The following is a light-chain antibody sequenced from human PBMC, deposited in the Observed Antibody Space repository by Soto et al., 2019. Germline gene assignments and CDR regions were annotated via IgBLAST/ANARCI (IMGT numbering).Light chain of an antibody. J-gene: IGLJ1*01. Sequence: QSALTQPASVSGPPGKSFTFSCPATSVNIGGYNYVSWYQKHPGKAPKLMIYDVSNRPSGVSNRFSGSKSGNTASLTISGLQAEDEADYYCISYSSGTTLVVFGTGTKLTVL. CDR3: ISYSSGTTLVV. V-gene: IGLV2-14*03. CDR2: DVS. CDR1: SVNIGGYNY.